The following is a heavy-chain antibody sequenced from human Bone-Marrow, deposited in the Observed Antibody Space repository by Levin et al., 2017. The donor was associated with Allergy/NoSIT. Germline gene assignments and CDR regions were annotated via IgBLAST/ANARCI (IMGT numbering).Heavy chain of an antibody. CDR3: ARNGVEWEPDFDY. J-gene: IGHJ4*02. V-gene: IGHV1-46*01. CDR1: GYTFTSYY. CDR2: INPSGGST. Sequence: GESLKISCKASGYTFTSYYMHWVRQAPGQGLEWMGIINPSGGSTSYAQKFQGRVTMTRDTSTSTVYMELSSLRSEDTAVYYCARNGVEWEPDFDYWGQGTLVTVSS. D-gene: IGHD1-26*01.